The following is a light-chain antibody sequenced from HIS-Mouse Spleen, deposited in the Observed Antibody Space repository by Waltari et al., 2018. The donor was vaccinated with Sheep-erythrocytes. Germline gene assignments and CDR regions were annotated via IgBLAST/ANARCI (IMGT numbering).Light chain of an antibody. CDR2: DVS. CDR1: SSDVGGYNY. CDR3: CSYAGSYNHV. Sequence: QSALTQPRSVSGSPGQSVTISCTGTSSDVGGYNYVSWYQQHPGKAPKLIIYDVSKRPSVVPDRFAGSKSGNTASLTSSGLQAEDEADYYCCSYAGSYNHVFATGSKVTVL. J-gene: IGLJ1*01. V-gene: IGLV2-11*01.